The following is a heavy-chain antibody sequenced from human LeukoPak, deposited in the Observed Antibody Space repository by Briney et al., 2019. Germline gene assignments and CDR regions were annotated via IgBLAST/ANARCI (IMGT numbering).Heavy chain of an antibody. V-gene: IGHV4-34*01. J-gene: IGHJ4*02. CDR2: INHSGST. D-gene: IGHD6-13*01. CDR3: ARGRSSSWYFPLDY. CDR1: GGSFSGYY. Sequence: SETLSLTCAVYGGSFSGYYWSWIRQPPGKGLEWIGEINHSGSTNYNPSLKSRVTISVDTSKNQFSLKLSSVTAADTAVYYCARGRSSSWYFPLDYWGQGTLVTVSP.